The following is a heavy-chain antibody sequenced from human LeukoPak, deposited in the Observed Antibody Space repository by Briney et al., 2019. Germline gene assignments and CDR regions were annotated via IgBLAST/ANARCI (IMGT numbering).Heavy chain of an antibody. CDR2: LNQDGSEK. Sequence: GSLRLSCAASGFTFSTYWMSWVRQAPGKGLEWVAILNQDGSEKYYVDSVKGRFTISRDNVENSLYLQMNSLRVEDTAIYYCARRRGDVWGQGTTVTVSS. J-gene: IGHJ6*02. CDR3: ARRRGDV. CDR1: GFTFSTYW. V-gene: IGHV3-7*05.